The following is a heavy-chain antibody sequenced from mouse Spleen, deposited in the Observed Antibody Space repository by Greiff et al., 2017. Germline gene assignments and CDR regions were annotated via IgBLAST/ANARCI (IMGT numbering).Heavy chain of an antibody. J-gene: IGHJ4*01. CDR2: IYPRSGNT. V-gene: IGHV1-81*01. CDR1: GYTFTSYG. D-gene: IGHD3-1*01. CDR3: ARKEQLGLRNAMDY. Sequence: QVQLQQSGAELARPGASVKLSCTASGYTFTSYGISWVKQRTGQGLEWIGEIYPRSGNTYYNEKFKGKATLTADKSSSTAYMELRSLTSEDSAVYFCARKEQLGLRNAMDYWGQGTSVTVSS.